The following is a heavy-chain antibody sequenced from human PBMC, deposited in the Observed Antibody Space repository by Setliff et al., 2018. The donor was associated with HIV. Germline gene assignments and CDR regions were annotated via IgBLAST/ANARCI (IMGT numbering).Heavy chain of an antibody. CDR3: ARSSMAGFDY. V-gene: IGHV4-39*07. CDR2: IHLSDT. CDR1: GGSMRSNIYY. J-gene: IGHJ4*02. D-gene: IGHD6-19*01. Sequence: PSETLSLTCSVSGGSMRSNIYYWGWIRRSPTKGLEWIGSIHLSDTYYNPSLKSRVTISVDTSKDQFSLKLTSLTAADTAVYYCARSSMAGFDYWGQGKLVTVSS.